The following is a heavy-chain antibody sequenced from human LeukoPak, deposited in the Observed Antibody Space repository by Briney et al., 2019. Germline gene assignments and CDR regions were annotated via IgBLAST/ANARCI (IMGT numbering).Heavy chain of an antibody. CDR2: IWYDGSNK. CDR3: ARDSLPGANKLTLRY. J-gene: IGHJ4*02. D-gene: IGHD2/OR15-2a*01. Sequence: GRSLRLSCASPGFTFSSYGMHAVRQAPGKGLEWVAVIWYDGSNKYYADSVKGRFTISRDNSKNTLYLQMNSLRAEDTAVYYCARDSLPGANKLTLRYWGQGTLVTVSS. V-gene: IGHV3-33*01. CDR1: GFTFSSYG.